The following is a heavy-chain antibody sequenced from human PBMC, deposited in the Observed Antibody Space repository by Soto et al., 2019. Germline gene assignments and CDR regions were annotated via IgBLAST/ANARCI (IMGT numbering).Heavy chain of an antibody. CDR2: IKSNGDDT. V-gene: IGHV1-2*02. CDR1: GFTFTGYY. Sequence: ASVKVSCKASGFTFTGYYIHWVRQVPGQGLEWMGWIKSNGDDTKYAQKFQDRVTMTRDTSMNTVYMEVSSLRSDDTAVYYCARDQRTYGEPPFDYWGQGTLVTVCS. D-gene: IGHD2-8*01. CDR3: ARDQRTYGEPPFDY. J-gene: IGHJ4*02.